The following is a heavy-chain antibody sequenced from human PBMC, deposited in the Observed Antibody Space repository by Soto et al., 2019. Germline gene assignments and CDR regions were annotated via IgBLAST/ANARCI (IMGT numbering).Heavy chain of an antibody. D-gene: IGHD3-3*01. J-gene: IGHJ6*02. CDR3: ARQKYDFWSGLYYYYGMDV. V-gene: IGHV1-69*13. CDR1: GGTFSSYA. Sequence: SVKVSCKASGGTFSSYAISWVRQAPGQGLEWMGGIIPIFGTANYAQKFQGRVTITADESTSTACMELSSLRSEDTAVYYCARQKYDFWSGLYYYYGMDVWGQGTTVTVSS. CDR2: IIPIFGTA.